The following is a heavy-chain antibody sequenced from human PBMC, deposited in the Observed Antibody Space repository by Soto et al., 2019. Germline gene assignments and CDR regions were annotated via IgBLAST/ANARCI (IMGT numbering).Heavy chain of an antibody. D-gene: IGHD4-17*01. Sequence: QITLKESGPTLVKPTQTLTLTCTFSGFSLTTPGAGVGWIRQPPGKDLEWLALIYWNDDKRYSPSLKSRLTITKYTTKNQVVLIMTNMDPVDTATYYCAHRGYGDYPRYNWFDPWGQGVPVIVSS. CDR2: IYWNDDK. V-gene: IGHV2-5*01. CDR3: AHRGYGDYPRYNWFDP. CDR1: GFSLTTPGAG. J-gene: IGHJ5*02.